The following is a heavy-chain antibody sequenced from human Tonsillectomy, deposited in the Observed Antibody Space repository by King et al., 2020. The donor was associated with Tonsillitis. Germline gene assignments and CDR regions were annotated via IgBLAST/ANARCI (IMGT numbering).Heavy chain of an antibody. CDR2: IIPIFGTA. CDR3: ARDRPPLTIESAFDI. D-gene: IGHD4/OR15-4a*01. Sequence: VQLVESGAEVKEPGSSVKVSCKASGGTFSSYAISWVRQAPGQGLEWMGGIIPIFGTANYAQKFQGRVTITADESTSTAYMELSSLSSEDTAVYYCARDRPPLTIESAFDIWGQGTMVTVSS. CDR1: GGTFSSYA. V-gene: IGHV1-69*01. J-gene: IGHJ3*02.